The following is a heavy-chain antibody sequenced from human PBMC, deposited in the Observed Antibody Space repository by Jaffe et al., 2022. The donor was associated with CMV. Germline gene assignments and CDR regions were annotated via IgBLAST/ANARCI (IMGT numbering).Heavy chain of an antibody. CDR3: ARKQSTKLRFLPDNWFDP. Sequence: QVQLQESGPGLVKPSGTLSLTCAVSGGSISSSNWWSWVRQPPGKGLEWIGEIYHSGSTNYNPSLKSRVTISVDKSKNQFSLKLSSVTAADTAVYYCARKQSTKLRFLPDNWFDPWGQGTLVTVSS. D-gene: IGHD3-3*01. CDR1: GGSISSSNW. J-gene: IGHJ5*02. CDR2: IYHSGST. V-gene: IGHV4-4*02.